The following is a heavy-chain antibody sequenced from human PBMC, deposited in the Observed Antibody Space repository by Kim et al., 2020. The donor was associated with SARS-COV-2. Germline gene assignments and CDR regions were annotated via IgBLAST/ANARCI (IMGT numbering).Heavy chain of an antibody. Sequence: GGSLRLSCAASGFTFSSYWMSWVCQAPGKGLEWVANIKQDGSEKYYVDSVKGRFTISRDNAKNSLYLQMNSLRAEDTAVYYCARVGLGYCSGGSCYEAFDIWGQGTMVTVSS. CDR3: ARVGLGYCSGGSCYEAFDI. CDR1: GFTFSSYW. D-gene: IGHD2-15*01. V-gene: IGHV3-7*01. CDR2: IKQDGSEK. J-gene: IGHJ3*02.